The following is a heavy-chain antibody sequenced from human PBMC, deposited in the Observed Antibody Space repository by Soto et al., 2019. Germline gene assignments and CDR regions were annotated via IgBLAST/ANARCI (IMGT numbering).Heavy chain of an antibody. CDR2: IYYIGDT. D-gene: IGHD3-9*01. Sequence: QVQLQESGPGLVKPSQTLSLTCTVSGGSISTAYYYWSWIRQHPGKGLEWIGYIYYIGDTNYNPSIKSRVSMSVDTSKNQFSLRLNSVTAADTAVYYCASLTKDLDSWGPGTLVTVSS. J-gene: IGHJ4*02. CDR1: GGSISTAYYY. CDR3: ASLTKDLDS. V-gene: IGHV4-31*03.